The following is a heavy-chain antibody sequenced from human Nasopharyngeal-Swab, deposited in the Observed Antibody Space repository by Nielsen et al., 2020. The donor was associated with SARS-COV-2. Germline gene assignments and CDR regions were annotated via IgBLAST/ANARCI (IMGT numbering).Heavy chain of an antibody. CDR3: ARHYYDSSGYYQRWYFDL. V-gene: IGHV4-34*01. J-gene: IGHJ2*01. CDR1: GGSFSGYY. CDR2: INHSGST. Sequence: SETLSLTCAVYGGSFSGYYWSWIRQPPGKGLEWIGEINHSGSTNYNPSLKSRVTISVDTSKNQFSLKLSSVTAADTAVHYCARHYYDSSGYYQRWYFDLWGRGTLVTVSS. D-gene: IGHD3-22*01.